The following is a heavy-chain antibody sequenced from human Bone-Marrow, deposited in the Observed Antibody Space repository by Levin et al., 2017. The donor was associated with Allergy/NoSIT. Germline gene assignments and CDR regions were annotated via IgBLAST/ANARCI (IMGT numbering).Heavy chain of an antibody. D-gene: IGHD6-6*01. J-gene: IGHJ3*02. V-gene: IGHV3-74*01. Sequence: GESLKISCAVSGFTFSSYWMHWVRQGPGKGLVWVSRLNSDGSRTTNADSVKGRFTISRDNGKNTLYLQMNSLRAEDTAVYYCARGSIAARGDAFDIWGQGTMVTVSS. CDR1: GFTFSSYW. CDR2: LNSDGSRT. CDR3: ARGSIAARGDAFDI.